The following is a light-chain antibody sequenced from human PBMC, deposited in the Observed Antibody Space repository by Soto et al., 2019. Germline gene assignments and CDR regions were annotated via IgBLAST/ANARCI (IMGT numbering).Light chain of an antibody. CDR1: SSDVGRYNL. CDR3: CSYAGSSTYV. Sequence: QSVLTQPASVSGSPGQSITISCTGTSSDVGRYNLVSWYQQHPGKAHKLMIYEGSKRPSGVSNRFSGSKSGNTASLLFSVLDDEDEADYCCSYAGSSTYVFGTGTKVTVL. J-gene: IGLJ1*01. CDR2: EGS. V-gene: IGLV2-23*01.